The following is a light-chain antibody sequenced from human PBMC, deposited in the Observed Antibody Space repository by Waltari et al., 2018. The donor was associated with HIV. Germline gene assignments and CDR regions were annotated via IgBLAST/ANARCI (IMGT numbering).Light chain of an antibody. J-gene: IGKJ2*01. V-gene: IGKV3-20*01. CDR1: QSVSSSY. Sequence: ELVLTQSPGTLYLSPGERAPLPCRASQSVSSSYLAWYQQKPGQAPRLLIYGASSRATGIPDRFSGSGSGTDFTLTISRLEPEDFAVYYCQQYGSSPPYTFGQGTKLEIK. CDR2: GAS. CDR3: QQYGSSPPYT.